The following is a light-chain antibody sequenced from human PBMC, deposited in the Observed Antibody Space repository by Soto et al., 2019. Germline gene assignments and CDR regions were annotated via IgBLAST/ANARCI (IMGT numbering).Light chain of an antibody. V-gene: IGKV2D-29*01. Sequence: DIVMTQTPLSLSVTPGQSASISCKSSPSLRYSDGKTYLFWYLKKAGQPPQLLISEVAKRFSGVPERLSGGGTGTDVTLKIIRVEAGDVGVYYCMQSMLFPWTLGQGTKVEI. CDR2: EVA. CDR3: MQSMLFPWT. J-gene: IGKJ1*01. CDR1: PSLRYSDGKTY.